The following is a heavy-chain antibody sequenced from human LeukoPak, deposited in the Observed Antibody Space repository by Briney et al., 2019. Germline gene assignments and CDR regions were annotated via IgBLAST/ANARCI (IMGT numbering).Heavy chain of an antibody. CDR3: ARHDLWFGERYFDY. CDR1: GYNFTSYW. CDR2: IYPGDSDT. J-gene: IGHJ4*02. V-gene: IGHV5-51*01. D-gene: IGHD3-10*01. Sequence: GESLQISCEGSGYNFTSYWIGWVRQLPGKGVEWMGIIYPGDSDTRYSPSFQGQVTISADKSISTAYLQWSSLKASDTAMYYCARHDLWFGERYFDYWGQGTLVTVSS.